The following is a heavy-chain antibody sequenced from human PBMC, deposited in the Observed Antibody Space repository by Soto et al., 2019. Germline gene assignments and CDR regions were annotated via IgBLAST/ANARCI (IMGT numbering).Heavy chain of an antibody. D-gene: IGHD2-15*01. V-gene: IGHV3-30*18. CDR2: ISYDGSNK. CDR3: AKELGDIVATAVGMDV. CDR1: GFTFSSYG. Sequence: GGSLRLSCAASGFTFSSYGMHWVRQAPGKGLECVAVISYDGSNKYYADSVKGRFTISRDNSKNTLYLQMNSLRAEDTAVYYCAKELGDIVATAVGMDVWGQGTTVTVSS. J-gene: IGHJ6*02.